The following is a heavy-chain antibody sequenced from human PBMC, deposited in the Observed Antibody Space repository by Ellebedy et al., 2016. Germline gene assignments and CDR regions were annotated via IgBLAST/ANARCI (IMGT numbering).Heavy chain of an antibody. CDR3: ARGSGYPY. CDR2: IHPSGST. D-gene: IGHD5-12*01. J-gene: IGHJ4*02. Sequence: SETLSLXXAVYGGSFSGYYWTWIRQPPGKGLEWIGEIHPSGSTTYNPSLMSRVTISVDASKNQFSLKRSSVTAADTAVYYCARGSGYPYWGQGTLVTVSS. CDR1: GGSFSGYY. V-gene: IGHV4-34*01.